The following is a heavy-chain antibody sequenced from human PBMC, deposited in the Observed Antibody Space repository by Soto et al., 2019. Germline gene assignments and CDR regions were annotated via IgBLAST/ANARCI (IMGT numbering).Heavy chain of an antibody. CDR1: GGSISSGDYY. D-gene: IGHD3-22*01. CDR2: IYYSGST. V-gene: IGHV4-30-4*01. CDR3: ARDRRITMIDPMVFDY. Sequence: SETLSLTCTVSGGSISSGDYYWSWIRQPPGKGLEWIGYIYYSGSTYYNPSLKSRVTISVDTSKNQFSLKLSSVTAADTAVYYCARDRRITMIDPMVFDYWGQGTLVTVSS. J-gene: IGHJ4*02.